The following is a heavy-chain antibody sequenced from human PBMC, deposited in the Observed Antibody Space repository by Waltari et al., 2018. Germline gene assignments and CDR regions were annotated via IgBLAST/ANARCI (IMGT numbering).Heavy chain of an antibody. J-gene: IGHJ6*03. Sequence: QVQLVQSGAEVAKPGASVRVSCKASGYTLTAHYMHWVRQAPGQGLEWMGWINPDGSGTNYARKFQGRVTMSRDTSINKIYMDLSSLRFDDTAVYYCARGPSTTLGPPVGSPYYMDVWGRGTTVTISS. CDR2: INPDGSGT. CDR3: ARGPSTTLGPPVGSPYYMDV. D-gene: IGHD1-26*01. CDR1: GYTLTAHY. V-gene: IGHV1-2*02.